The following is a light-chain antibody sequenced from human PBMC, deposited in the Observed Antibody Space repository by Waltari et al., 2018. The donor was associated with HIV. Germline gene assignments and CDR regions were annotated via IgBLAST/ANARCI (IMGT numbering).Light chain of an antibody. J-gene: IGLJ2*01. CDR3: SSYTSSSTPV. V-gene: IGLV2-14*01. CDR2: EVS. CDR1: SSDVGGYHS. Sequence: QSALTQPASVSGSPGQSITISCTGPSSDVGGYHSVSWYQQHPGKAPKLMIYEVSNRPSGVSNRFSGSKSGNTASLTISGLQAEDEADYYCSSYTSSSTPVFGGGTKLTVL.